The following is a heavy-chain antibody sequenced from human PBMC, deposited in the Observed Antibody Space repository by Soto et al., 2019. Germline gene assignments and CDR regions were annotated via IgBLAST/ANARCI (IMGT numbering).Heavy chain of an antibody. J-gene: IGHJ4*02. V-gene: IGHV4-39*01. D-gene: IGHD4-4*01. Sequence: SETLSLTCTVSGGSVTNSSYYWGWMRQSPGKGLEWIGSVYYRGRSYSKSSVKSRVTISVDTSKNQFSLNLNSVTASDTAVYFCVSQRTTVIPQAYFDYWGPGAPVTVSS. CDR3: VSQRTTVIPQAYFDY. CDR1: GGSVTNSSYY. CDR2: VYYRGRS.